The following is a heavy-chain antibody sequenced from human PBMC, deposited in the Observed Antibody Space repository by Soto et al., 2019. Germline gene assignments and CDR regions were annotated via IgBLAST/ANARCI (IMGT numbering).Heavy chain of an antibody. CDR3: ARGSGYSYDDAFDI. Sequence: GGSLRLSCAASGFTFSSYWMSWVRQAPGKGLEWVANIKQDGSEKYYVDSVKGRFTISRDNAKNSLYLQMNSLRAEDTVVYYCARGSGYSYDDAFDIWGQGTMVTVSS. D-gene: IGHD5-18*01. CDR1: GFTFSSYW. J-gene: IGHJ3*02. CDR2: IKQDGSEK. V-gene: IGHV3-7*04.